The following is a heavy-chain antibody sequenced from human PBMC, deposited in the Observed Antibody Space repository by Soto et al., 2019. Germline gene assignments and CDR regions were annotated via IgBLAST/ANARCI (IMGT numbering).Heavy chain of an antibody. V-gene: IGHV3-33*01. D-gene: IGHD3-10*01. CDR1: GFTFSSYG. J-gene: IGHJ6*02. CDR2: IWYDGSNK. CDR3: ASFPGTSTSHYGMDV. Sequence: GSLRLSCAASGFTFSSYGMHWVRQAPGKGLEWVAVIWYDGSNKYYADSVKGRFTISRDNSKNTLYLQMNSLRAEDTAVYYCASFPGTSTSHYGMDVWGQGTTVTVSS.